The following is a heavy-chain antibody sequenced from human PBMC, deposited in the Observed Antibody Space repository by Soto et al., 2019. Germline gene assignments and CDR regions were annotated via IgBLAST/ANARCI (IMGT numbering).Heavy chain of an antibody. D-gene: IGHD5-12*01. CDR2: INAGNGNT. Sequence: ASVKVSCKASGYTFTSYAMLWVRQAPGQRLEWMGWINAGNGNTKYSQKFQGRVTITRDTSASTAYMELSSLRSEDTAVYYCARAQNLEMATPWGQGTLVTVSS. J-gene: IGHJ4*02. CDR1: GYTFTSYA. V-gene: IGHV1-3*01. CDR3: ARAQNLEMATP.